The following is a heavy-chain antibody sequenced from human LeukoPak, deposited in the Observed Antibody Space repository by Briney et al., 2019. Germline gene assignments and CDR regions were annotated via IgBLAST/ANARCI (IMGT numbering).Heavy chain of an antibody. D-gene: IGHD2-2*01. Sequence: ETLSLTCTVSGDTISSDYWNWIRQPPGGGLEWIGYIYFTGSTVYNPSLESRVVISLDRSKNQFSLKLNSVTAADTAVYYCARVRPGGLCSRSSCSDYYYYGMDVWGQGTTVTVSS. CDR2: IYFTGST. J-gene: IGHJ6*02. CDR1: GDTISSDY. V-gene: IGHV4-59*08. CDR3: ARVRPGGLCSRSSCSDYYYYGMDV.